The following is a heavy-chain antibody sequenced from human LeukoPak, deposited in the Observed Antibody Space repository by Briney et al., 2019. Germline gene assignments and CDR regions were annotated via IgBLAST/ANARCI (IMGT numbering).Heavy chain of an antibody. D-gene: IGHD5-12*01. Sequence: GGSLRLSCAASGFTFSSYWMHWVRQAPGKGLVWVSRINSDGSSTGYADSVKGRFTISRDNAKNTLYLQMNSLRAEDTAVYYCAREEYSGYDLGYFDYWGQGTLVTVSS. J-gene: IGHJ4*02. CDR2: INSDGSST. CDR1: GFTFSSYW. V-gene: IGHV3-74*01. CDR3: AREEYSGYDLGYFDY.